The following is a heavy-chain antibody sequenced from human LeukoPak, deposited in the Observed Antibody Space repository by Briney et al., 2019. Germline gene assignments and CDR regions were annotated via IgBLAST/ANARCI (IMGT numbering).Heavy chain of an antibody. D-gene: IGHD5-12*01. CDR3: ARARGSSGYEIDY. V-gene: IGHV4-59*01. J-gene: IGHJ4*02. Sequence: SETLSLTCNVSGGYISSYYWSWIRQPPGKRREWLGYIYYTGSTNCNPSLKSRVTISVDTSKNQFSLNLRSVTAEDTAVYYCARARGSSGYEIDYWGQGTLVAVSS. CDR1: GGYISSYY. CDR2: IYYTGST.